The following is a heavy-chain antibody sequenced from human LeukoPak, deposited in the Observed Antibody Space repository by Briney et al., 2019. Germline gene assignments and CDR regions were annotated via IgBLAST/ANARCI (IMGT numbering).Heavy chain of an antibody. Sequence: SSETLSLTCTVSGGSISSGDYHWSWIRHPPGKGLEWIGYIYYSGSTYYKPSLKSRVTISVDTSKNQFSLKLSSVTAADTAVYYCARFPYDFWTRSLDAFDIWGQGTMVTVSS. CDR1: GGSISSGDYH. V-gene: IGHV4-30-4*08. J-gene: IGHJ3*02. CDR2: IYYSGST. CDR3: ARFPYDFWTRSLDAFDI. D-gene: IGHD3-3*01.